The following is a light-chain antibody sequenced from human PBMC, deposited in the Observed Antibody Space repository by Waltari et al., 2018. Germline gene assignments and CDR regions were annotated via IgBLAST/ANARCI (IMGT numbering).Light chain of an antibody. CDR1: ALAQKY. CDR2: EDT. Sequence: SYEWTQPPSVSVSPGQTARITRSVDALAQKYASWYQKKPGQAPVLILYEDTKRPSEIPERFSGSISGTMATLTISGAQVEDEAVYYCYSTDSNSNYGVFGGGTKLTVL. CDR3: YSTDSNSNYGV. V-gene: IGLV3-10*01. J-gene: IGLJ2*01.